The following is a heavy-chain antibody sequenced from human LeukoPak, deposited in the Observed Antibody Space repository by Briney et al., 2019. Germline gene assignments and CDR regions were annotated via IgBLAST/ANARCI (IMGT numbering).Heavy chain of an antibody. CDR3: ARESGSYYYYYYMDV. V-gene: IGHV4-4*07. D-gene: IGHD1-26*01. CDR2: IYTSGST. CDR1: GGSISSYY. Sequence: PSETLSLTCTVSGGSISSYYWSWIRQPAGKGLEWLGRIYTSGSTNYNPSLKSRVTMSVDTSKNQFSLKLSSVTAADTAVYYCARESGSYYYYYYMDVWGKGTTVTVSS. J-gene: IGHJ6*03.